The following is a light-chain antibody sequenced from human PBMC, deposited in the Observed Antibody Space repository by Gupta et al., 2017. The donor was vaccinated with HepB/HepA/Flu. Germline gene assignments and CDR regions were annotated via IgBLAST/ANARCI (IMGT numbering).Light chain of an antibody. Sequence: SALTQPASVSGSPGQSTTISCTGTSSDVGGYNYVSWYQQHPGKAPKLMIYDVSNRPSGVSNRFSGSKSGNTASLTISGLQADDEADYYCSSYTSSSTSYVFGTGTKVTVL. CDR3: SSYTSSSTSYV. V-gene: IGLV2-14*03. J-gene: IGLJ1*01. CDR2: DVS. CDR1: SSDVGGYNY.